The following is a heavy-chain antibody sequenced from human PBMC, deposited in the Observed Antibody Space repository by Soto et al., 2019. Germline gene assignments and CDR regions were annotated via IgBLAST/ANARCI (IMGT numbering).Heavy chain of an antibody. D-gene: IGHD3-22*01. CDR1: GYTFTSYC. CDR3: ARDVGQYYYDSSGYRNWFDP. CDR2: ISAYNGNT. Sequence: ASVKVSCKASGYTFTSYCISWVRQAPGQGLEWMGWISAYNGNTNYAQKLQGRVTMTTDTSTSTAYMELRSLRSDDTAVYYCARDVGQYYYDSSGYRNWFDPWGQGTLVTVSS. V-gene: IGHV1-18*01. J-gene: IGHJ5*02.